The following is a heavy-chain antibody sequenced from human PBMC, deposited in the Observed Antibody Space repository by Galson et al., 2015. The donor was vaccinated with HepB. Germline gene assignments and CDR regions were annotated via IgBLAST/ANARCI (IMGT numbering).Heavy chain of an antibody. CDR3: ATGGGGNYYYGMDV. CDR2: FDPEDGET. J-gene: IGHJ6*02. CDR1: GYTLTELS. D-gene: IGHD2-15*01. Sequence: SVKVSCKVSGYTLTELSMHWVRQAPGKGLEWMGGFDPEDGETIYAQKFQGRVTMTEDTSTDTAYMELSSLRSEDTAVYYCATGGGGNYYYGMDVWGQGTTVTVSS. V-gene: IGHV1-24*01.